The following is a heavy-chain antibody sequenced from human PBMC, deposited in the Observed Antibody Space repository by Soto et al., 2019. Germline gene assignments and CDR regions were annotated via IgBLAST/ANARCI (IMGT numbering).Heavy chain of an antibody. J-gene: IGHJ4*02. CDR1: GFTFSNYA. D-gene: IGHD6-19*01. CDR2: ISGSGGST. Sequence: VQLLESGGGLVQPGGSLRLSCAVSGFTFSNYAMSWVRQAPGKGLEWVSGISGSGGSTYYGDSVKGRFTISRDNSKTTLSLQINSLSPEDTAVYYCAKGSGQWLGSWFDYWGQGTLVTVSS. CDR3: AKGSGQWLGSWFDY. V-gene: IGHV3-23*01.